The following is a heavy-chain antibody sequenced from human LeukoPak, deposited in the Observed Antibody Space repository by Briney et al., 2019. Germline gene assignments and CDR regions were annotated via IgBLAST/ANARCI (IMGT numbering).Heavy chain of an antibody. V-gene: IGHV4-38-2*02. J-gene: IGHJ5*02. D-gene: IGHD6-19*01. CDR2: IYYSGST. CDR1: GYSISSGYY. CDR3: ARTGIAVAGTVLYNWFDP. Sequence: SETLSLTCTVSGYSISSGYYWGWIRQPPGKGLEWIGSIYYSGSTYYNPSLKSRVTISVDTSKNQFSLKLSSVTAADTAVYYCARTGIAVAGTVLYNWFDPWGQGTLVTVSS.